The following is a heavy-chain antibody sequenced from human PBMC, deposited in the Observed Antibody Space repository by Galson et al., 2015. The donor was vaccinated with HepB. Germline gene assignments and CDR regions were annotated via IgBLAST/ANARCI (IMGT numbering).Heavy chain of an antibody. CDR3: AKDSEGSGRDGGMDV. CDR1: GFTFDDYA. V-gene: IGHV3-43D*03. Sequence: SLRLSCAASGFTFDDYAMHWVRQAPGKGLEWVSLISWDGGSTYYADSVKGRFTISRDNSKNSLYLQMNSLRAEDTALYYCAKDSEGSGRDGGMDVWGQGATVTVSS. CDR2: ISWDGGST. J-gene: IGHJ6*02. D-gene: IGHD2-21*01.